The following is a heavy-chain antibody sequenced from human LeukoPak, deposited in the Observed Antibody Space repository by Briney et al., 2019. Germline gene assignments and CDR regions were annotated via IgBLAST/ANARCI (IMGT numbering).Heavy chain of an antibody. J-gene: IGHJ4*02. CDR3: ARDLVAAAYFDY. CDR2: IYYSGST. Sequence: SETLSLTCTVSGGSISSYSWSWIRQPPGKGLEWIGYIYYSGSTNYNPSLKSRVTISVDTSKNQFSLKLSSVTAADTAVYYCARDLVAAAYFDYWGQGTLVTVSS. V-gene: IGHV4-59*01. D-gene: IGHD2-15*01. CDR1: GGSISSYS.